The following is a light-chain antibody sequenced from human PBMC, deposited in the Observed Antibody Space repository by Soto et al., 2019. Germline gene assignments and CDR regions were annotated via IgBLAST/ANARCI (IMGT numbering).Light chain of an antibody. Sequence: QSVLTQPPSVSAAPGQRVTISRSGSRSNIANNFVSWYQKLPGTAPKLLIYDNNQRPSGIPDRFSGSKSGTSATLAITGLQTGDEADYYCATWDTILRARVFGGGTKLTVL. V-gene: IGLV1-51*01. CDR1: RSNIANNF. CDR3: ATWDTILRARV. CDR2: DNN. J-gene: IGLJ2*01.